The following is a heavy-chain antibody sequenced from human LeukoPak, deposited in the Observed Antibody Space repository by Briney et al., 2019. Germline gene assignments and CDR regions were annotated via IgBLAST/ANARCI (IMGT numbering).Heavy chain of an antibody. V-gene: IGHV3-30*04. D-gene: IGHD6-19*01. J-gene: IGHJ4*02. CDR1: GFTFSSYA. CDR2: ISYDGSNK. Sequence: GGSLRLSCAASGFTFSSYAMHWVRQAPGKGLEWVAVISYDGSNKYYADSVKGRFTISRDNSKNPLYLQMSSLRAEDTAVYYCARDPTYSSALYYFDYWGQGTLVTVSS. CDR3: ARDPTYSSALYYFDY.